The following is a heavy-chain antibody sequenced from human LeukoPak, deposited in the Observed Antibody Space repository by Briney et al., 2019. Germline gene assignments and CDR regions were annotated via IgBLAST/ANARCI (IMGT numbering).Heavy chain of an antibody. CDR1: GFTFSSYG. Sequence: PGGSLRLSCAASGFTFSSYGMHWVRQAPGKGLEWVAVISYDGSNKYYADSVKGRFTISRDNSKNTLYLQMNSLRAEDTAVYYCAKDLTYGDYVLDAFDIWGQGTMVTVSS. CDR3: AKDLTYGDYVLDAFDI. J-gene: IGHJ3*02. CDR2: ISYDGSNK. D-gene: IGHD4-17*01. V-gene: IGHV3-30*18.